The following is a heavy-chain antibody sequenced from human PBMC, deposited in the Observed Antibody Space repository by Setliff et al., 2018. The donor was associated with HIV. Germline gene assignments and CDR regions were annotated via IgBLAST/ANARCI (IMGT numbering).Heavy chain of an antibody. CDR2: VYPGDSSP. D-gene: IGHD3-3*01. CDR3: ARHTRQLEFLEWLSPHYYHYYYMDV. J-gene: IGHJ6*03. Sequence: PGESLKISCKGSGYTFSDYWIGWVRQMPGKGLEWMGIVYPGDSSPKYSPSFQGQVTISADKSVSTAYLQWSSLKASDTAMYYCARHTRQLEFLEWLSPHYYHYYYMDVWGQGTTVTVSS. V-gene: IGHV5-51*01. CDR1: GYTFSDYW.